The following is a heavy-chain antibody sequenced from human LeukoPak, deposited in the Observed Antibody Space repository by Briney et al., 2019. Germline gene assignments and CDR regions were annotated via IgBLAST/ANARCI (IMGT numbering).Heavy chain of an antibody. D-gene: IGHD1-1*01. CDR3: ARLNVFNGYYFDY. CDR1: GGSSSGYY. Sequence: SKTLSLTCAVYGGSSSGYYWSWIRQPPGKGLEWIGYIYYSGSTNYNPSLKSRVTISVDTSKNQFSLKLSSVTAADTAVYYCARLNVFNGYYFDYWGQGTLVTVSS. V-gene: IGHV4-59*08. J-gene: IGHJ4*01. CDR2: IYYSGST.